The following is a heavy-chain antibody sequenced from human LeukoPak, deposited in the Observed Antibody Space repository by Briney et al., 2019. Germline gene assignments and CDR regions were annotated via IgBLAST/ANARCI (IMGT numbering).Heavy chain of an antibody. Sequence: GGSLRLSCAASGFTFSSYAVSWVRQAPGRGLEWVSSISGSSSSTFYADSVKGRVTTSRDNSKNTLYLQMNSLRAEDTAVYYCAKSSGYPYYFDYWGQGTLVTVSS. CDR3: AKSSGYPYYFDY. CDR2: ISGSSSST. D-gene: IGHD3-22*01. V-gene: IGHV3-23*01. CDR1: GFTFSSYA. J-gene: IGHJ4*02.